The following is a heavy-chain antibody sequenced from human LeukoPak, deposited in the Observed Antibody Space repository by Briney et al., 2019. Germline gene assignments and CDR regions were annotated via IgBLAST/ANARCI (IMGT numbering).Heavy chain of an antibody. CDR2: MNPNSGNT. V-gene: IGHV1-8*03. J-gene: IGHJ3*02. Sequence: GASVKVSCKASGYTFTSYDINWVRQATGQGLEWMGWMNPNSGNTGYAQKFQGRVTITRNTSISTAYMELSSLRSEDTAVYYCARGRRATMIVRPGDAFDIWGQGTMVTVSS. CDR3: ARGRRATMIVRPGDAFDI. D-gene: IGHD3-22*01. CDR1: GYTFTSYD.